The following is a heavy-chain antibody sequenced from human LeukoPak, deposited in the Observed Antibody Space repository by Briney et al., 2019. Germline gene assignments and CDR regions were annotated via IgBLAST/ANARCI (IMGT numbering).Heavy chain of an antibody. D-gene: IGHD3-10*01. CDR1: GFIFSSYW. Sequence: GGSLRLSCAASGFIFSSYWMHWVRQAPGKGLVWVSRINSDGSSTNYADSVKGRFTISRDNAKNTLYLQMNSLRAEDTAVYYCTYGSGSSTGWYFDYWGQGTQVTVSS. CDR3: TYGSGSSTGWYFDY. V-gene: IGHV3-74*01. CDR2: INSDGSST. J-gene: IGHJ4*02.